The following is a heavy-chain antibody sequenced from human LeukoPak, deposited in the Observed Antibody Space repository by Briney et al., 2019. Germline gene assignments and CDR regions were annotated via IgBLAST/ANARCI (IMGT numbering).Heavy chain of an antibody. CDR1: GYSFTSYW. Sequence: GKSLQISCKGSGYSFTSYWIGWVRQLPGKGLEWMGITYPGDSDTRYSPSFQGQVTISADKSISTAYLQWSSLKASDTAMYYCARRNEEYFDYWGQGTLVTVSS. CDR2: TYPGDSDT. J-gene: IGHJ4*02. D-gene: IGHD1-1*01. CDR3: ARRNEEYFDY. V-gene: IGHV5-51*01.